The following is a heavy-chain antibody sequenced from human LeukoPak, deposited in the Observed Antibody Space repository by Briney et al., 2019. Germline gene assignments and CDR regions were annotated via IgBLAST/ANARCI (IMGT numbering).Heavy chain of an antibody. CDR3: AKTYYYDSSGSHDY. V-gene: IGHV3-23*01. Sequence: GGSLRLSCAASGFSFSSYAMSWVRQAPGKGLESVSGISGSGGNTYYADSVKGRFTISRDNSKNTLYLQVNSLRAEDTAVYYCAKTYYYDSSGSHDYWGQGTLVTVSS. D-gene: IGHD3-22*01. CDR2: ISGSGGNT. J-gene: IGHJ4*02. CDR1: GFSFSSYA.